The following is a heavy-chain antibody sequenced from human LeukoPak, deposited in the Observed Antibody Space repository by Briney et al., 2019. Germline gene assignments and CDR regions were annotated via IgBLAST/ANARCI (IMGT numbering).Heavy chain of an antibody. D-gene: IGHD2-2*02. CDR1: GGSFSGYY. Sequence: SETLSLTCAVYGGSFSGYYRSWIRQPPGKGLEWIGEINHSGSTNYNPSLKSRVTISVDTYKNQFSLKLSAVTAADTAVYYCAGALGYCSSTSCYIYYWGQGTLVTVSS. CDR3: AGALGYCSSTSCYIYY. CDR2: INHSGST. J-gene: IGHJ4*02. V-gene: IGHV4-34*01.